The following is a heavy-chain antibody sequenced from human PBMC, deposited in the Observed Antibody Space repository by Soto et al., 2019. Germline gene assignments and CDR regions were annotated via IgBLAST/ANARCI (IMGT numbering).Heavy chain of an antibody. J-gene: IGHJ5*02. CDR2: IIPIAAIA. D-gene: IGHD3-10*01. V-gene: IGHV1-69*02. Sequence: SVKVSCKASGGTFSRYTINWVRQAPGQGLEWMGRIIPIAAIANYTRKFQGRVTITVDKSSTTAYMELSSLRSDDTAVYYCARGSTIVRGAPSWFDPWGQGTLVTVSS. CDR3: ARGSTIVRGAPSWFDP. CDR1: GGTFSRYT.